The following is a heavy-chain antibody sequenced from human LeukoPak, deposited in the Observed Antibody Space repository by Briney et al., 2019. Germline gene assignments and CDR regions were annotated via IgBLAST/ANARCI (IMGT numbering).Heavy chain of an antibody. D-gene: IGHD6-13*01. Sequence: GGSLRLSCAASGFTFSSYAMSWVRQAPGKGLEWVSAISGSGGSTYYADSVKGRFTISRDNSESTLYLQTDSLRGDDAAVYYCAKAVGRISWSFDYWGQGALVTVSS. CDR3: AKAVGRISWSFDY. V-gene: IGHV3-23*01. J-gene: IGHJ4*02. CDR1: GFTFSSYA. CDR2: ISGSGGST.